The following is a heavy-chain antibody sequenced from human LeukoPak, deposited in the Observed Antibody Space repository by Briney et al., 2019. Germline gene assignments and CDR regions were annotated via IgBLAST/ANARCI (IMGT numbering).Heavy chain of an antibody. Sequence: SETLSLTCTVSGGSMSSYYWSWIRQPPGKGLEWIGEINHSGSTNYNPSLKSRVTISVDTSKNQFSLKLSSVTAADTAVYYCARDHGRGVWGSYRLGSFDPWGQGTLVTVSS. CDR2: INHSGST. CDR3: ARDHGRGVWGSYRLGSFDP. CDR1: GGSMSSYY. J-gene: IGHJ5*02. V-gene: IGHV4-34*01. D-gene: IGHD3-16*02.